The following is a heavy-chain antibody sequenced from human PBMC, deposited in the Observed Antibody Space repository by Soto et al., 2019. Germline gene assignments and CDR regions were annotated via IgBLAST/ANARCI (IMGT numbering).Heavy chain of an antibody. CDR2: INVGNGNT. V-gene: IGHV1-3*01. J-gene: IGHJ4*02. Sequence: QVQLVQSGAEVKKPGASVKVSCEASGYTFTSYAIHWVRQAPGQRLEWMGWINVGNGNTKYSQKFQGRVTITRDTSASTAYMELSSLRSEDTAVYYCARSVGADLSDYWGQGTLVTVSS. CDR1: GYTFTSYA. CDR3: ARSVGADLSDY. D-gene: IGHD1-26*01.